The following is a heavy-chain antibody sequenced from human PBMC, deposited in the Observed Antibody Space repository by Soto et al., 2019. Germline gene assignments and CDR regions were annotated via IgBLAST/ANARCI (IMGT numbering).Heavy chain of an antibody. CDR2: INPSGGST. CDR1: GYTFTSYY. CDR3: ASGYSYGSYHYYYMDV. D-gene: IGHD5-18*01. J-gene: IGHJ6*03. V-gene: IGHV1-46*03. Sequence: ASVKVSCKASGYTFTSYYMHWVRQAPGQGLEWMGIINPSGGSTSYAQKFQGRVTMTRDTSTSTVYMELSSLRSEDTAVYYCASGYSYGSYHYYYMDVWGKGTSVTVSS.